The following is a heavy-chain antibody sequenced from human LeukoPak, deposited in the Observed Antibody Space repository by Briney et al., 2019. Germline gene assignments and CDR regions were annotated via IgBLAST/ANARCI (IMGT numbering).Heavy chain of an antibody. CDR1: RGSFSGYP. V-gene: IGHV4-34*01. D-gene: IGHD6-13*01. CDR2: INHSGST. J-gene: IGHJ6*02. Sequence: SETLSLTCAAYRGSFSGYPWSWIRQPPGKGLEWIGDINHSGSTNYNPSLQSRVTISVDTSKYLCSLKLSSVTAADTAVYYCARGKAAAGTCVYYCCGMEVWGQGTTVSVS. CDR3: ARGKAAAGTCVYYCCGMEV.